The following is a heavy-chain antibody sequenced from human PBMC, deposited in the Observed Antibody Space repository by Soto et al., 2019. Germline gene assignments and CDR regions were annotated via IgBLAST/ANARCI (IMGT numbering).Heavy chain of an antibody. Sequence: QAQLVQSGAEVKKPGASVKVSCKTSGYTFTGYYILWVRQAPGQGLEWMGRINPNSGGTNYAQKCQGRVTMTRDTSISTAYMILSRLTSDDTAVYYCARQLAYCGGDCYTEPLDYWGQVTLVTVSS. D-gene: IGHD2-21*02. V-gene: IGHV1-2*02. J-gene: IGHJ4*02. CDR2: INPNSGGT. CDR3: ARQLAYCGGDCYTEPLDY. CDR1: GYTFTGYY.